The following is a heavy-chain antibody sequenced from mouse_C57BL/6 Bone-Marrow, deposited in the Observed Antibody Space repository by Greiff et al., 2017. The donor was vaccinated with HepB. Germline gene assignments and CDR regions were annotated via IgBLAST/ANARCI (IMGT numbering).Heavy chain of an antibody. J-gene: IGHJ2*01. D-gene: IGHD4-1*01. CDR1: GYTFTDYY. Sequence: EVKLVESGPVLVKPGASVKMSCKASGYTFTDYYMNWVKQSHGKSLEWIGVINPYNGGTSYNQKFKGKATLTVDKSSSTAYMELNSLTSEDSAVYYCARELGVVRDLDYWGQGTTLTVSS. CDR3: ARELGVVRDLDY. V-gene: IGHV1-19*01. CDR2: INPYNGGT.